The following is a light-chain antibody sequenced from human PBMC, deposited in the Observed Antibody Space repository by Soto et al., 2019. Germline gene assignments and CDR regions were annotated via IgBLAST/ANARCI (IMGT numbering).Light chain of an antibody. Sequence: QSVLTQPPSASGSPGQSVTISCTGTSSDVGGYNYVSWYQQHPGKVPKLMIYEVTKRPSGIHDRFSGSKSGNTASLTVSGLQAEDEADYYCSSYAGSNILVFGGGTKVTVL. V-gene: IGLV2-8*01. CDR3: SSYAGSNILV. CDR2: EVT. J-gene: IGLJ3*02. CDR1: SSDVGGYNY.